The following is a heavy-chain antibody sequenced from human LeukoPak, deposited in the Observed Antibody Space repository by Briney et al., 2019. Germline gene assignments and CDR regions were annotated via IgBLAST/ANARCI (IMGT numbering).Heavy chain of an antibody. CDR1: GYSFTSYW. J-gene: IGHJ5*02. D-gene: IGHD3-10*01. CDR3: ARSPPGVNWFDP. CDR2: IDPSDSYT. Sequence: GESLKISCKGSGYSFTSYWISWVRQMPGKGLEWMGRIDPSDSYTNYSPSSQGHVTISADKSISTAYLQWSSLKASDTAMYYCARSPPGVNWFDPWGQGTLVTVSS. V-gene: IGHV5-10-1*01.